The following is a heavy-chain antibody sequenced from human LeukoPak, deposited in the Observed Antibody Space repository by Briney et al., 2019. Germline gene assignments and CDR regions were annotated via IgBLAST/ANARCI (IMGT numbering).Heavy chain of an antibody. CDR2: IYYSGST. Sequence: PSETLSLTCTVSGGSISSYYWSWIRQPPGKGLEWIGYIYYSGSTNYNPSLKSRVTISVDTSKNQFSLKLSSVTAAYTAVYYCARGGGSRRCWFDPWGEETLVTVSS. CDR3: ARGGGSRRCWFDP. CDR1: GGSISSYY. J-gene: IGHJ5*02. V-gene: IGHV4-59*01. D-gene: IGHD2-15*01.